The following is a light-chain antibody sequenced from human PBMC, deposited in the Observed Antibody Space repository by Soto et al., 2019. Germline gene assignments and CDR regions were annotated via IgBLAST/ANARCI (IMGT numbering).Light chain of an antibody. J-gene: IGKJ4*01. CDR2: AAS. V-gene: IGKV1-39*01. CDR3: QQSYKILT. CDR1: DNIGSN. Sequence: DIQLTQSPASLSASVGDRVTXXCRASDNIGSNLNWYQHQTGTAPKLLIYAASSLQGGVPSRFSGSGYGTQFTLTISGLQTEDFATYYCQQSYKILTFGGGT.